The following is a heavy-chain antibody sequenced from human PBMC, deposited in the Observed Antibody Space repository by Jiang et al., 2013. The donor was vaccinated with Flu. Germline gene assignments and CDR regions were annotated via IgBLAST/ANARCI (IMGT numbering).Heavy chain of an antibody. CDR2: FITVGAP. Sequence: LLKPSETLSLTCTVSGGSVSPYYWSWIRQPPGRDWSGLRIFITVGAPTTTLPQESVTISIDASRNQFSLKVSSVTAADTAVYYCARHRGRVGPFVVVPAASGWDVWGQGTTVTVS. J-gene: IGHJ6*02. CDR1: GGSVSPYY. CDR3: ARHRGRVGPFVVVPAASGWDV. D-gene: IGHD2-2*01. V-gene: IGHV4-59*08.